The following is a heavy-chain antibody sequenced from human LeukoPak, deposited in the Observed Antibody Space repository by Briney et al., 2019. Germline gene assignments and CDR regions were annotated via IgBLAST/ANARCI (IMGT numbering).Heavy chain of an antibody. J-gene: IGHJ4*02. Sequence: ASVKVSCKASGYTFTSYDINWVRQATGQGLEWMGWMNPNSGNTGYAQKFQGRVTMTRNTSISTAYMELSSLRSEDTAVYYCARAVFGYYYDSSGRDFDYWGQGTLVTVSS. V-gene: IGHV1-8*01. CDR2: MNPNSGNT. CDR3: ARAVFGYYYDSSGRDFDY. D-gene: IGHD3-22*01. CDR1: GYTFTSYD.